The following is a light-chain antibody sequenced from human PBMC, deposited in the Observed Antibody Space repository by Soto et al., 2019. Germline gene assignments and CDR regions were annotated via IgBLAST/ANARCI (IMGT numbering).Light chain of an antibody. Sequence: EIVLTQSPGTLSLSPGESATLSCRASQSLSSSYLAWYQQKPGQAPRLLIFGVSNRATDSPDRFSGSGSGTDFTLTIRRLEPEDFAVYYCQQYDRSPWTFGQGTKVEIK. CDR1: QSLSSSY. J-gene: IGKJ1*01. CDR3: QQYDRSPWT. V-gene: IGKV3-20*01. CDR2: GVS.